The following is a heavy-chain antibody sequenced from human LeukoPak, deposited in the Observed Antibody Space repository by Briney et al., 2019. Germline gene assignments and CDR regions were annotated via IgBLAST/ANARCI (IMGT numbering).Heavy chain of an antibody. CDR3: AGANPDYVWGSSDY. D-gene: IGHD3-16*01. V-gene: IGHV1-18*01. CDR2: ISAYNGNT. Sequence: ASVKVSCKASGYTFTSYGISWVRQAPGQGLEWMGWISAYNGNTNYAQKLQGRVTMTTDTSTSTAYMELRSLRSDDTAVYYCAGANPDYVWGSSDYWGQGTLVTVSS. CDR1: GYTFTSYG. J-gene: IGHJ4*02.